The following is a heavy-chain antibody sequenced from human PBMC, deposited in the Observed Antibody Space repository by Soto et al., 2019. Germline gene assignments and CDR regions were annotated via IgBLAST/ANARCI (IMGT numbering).Heavy chain of an antibody. Sequence: GAALKISCNGSGESFTSYWISSVRQMPGKGQEWMGRIDPSDSYTNYGPSFQGHVTISADKSISTAYLQWSSLKASDTAMYYCARLQAAAGDNDLTFDYWGQGTLVTVSS. CDR3: ARLQAAAGDNDLTFDY. CDR1: GESFTSYW. V-gene: IGHV5-10-1*01. CDR2: IDPSDSYT. J-gene: IGHJ4*02. D-gene: IGHD6-13*01.